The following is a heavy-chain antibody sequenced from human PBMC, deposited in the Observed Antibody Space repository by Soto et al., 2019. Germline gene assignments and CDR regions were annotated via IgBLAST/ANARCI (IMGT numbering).Heavy chain of an antibody. V-gene: IGHV4-4*07. CDR3: ARTVGAAYYFDF. Sequence: QVQLQESGPGLVKPSETLSLTCTVSGDSMTKYYWSWIRQPDGKGLEWIGRIYTSGSTNYNPSLKSRVTMSIDTSNNHFSLKLKSVTAADTAVYYCARTVGAAYYFDFWGQGALVTVSS. CDR2: IYTSGST. CDR1: GDSMTKYY. D-gene: IGHD1-26*01. J-gene: IGHJ4*02.